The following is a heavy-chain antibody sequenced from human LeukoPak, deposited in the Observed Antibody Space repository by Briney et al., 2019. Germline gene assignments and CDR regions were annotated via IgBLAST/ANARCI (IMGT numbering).Heavy chain of an antibody. CDR1: GGSISSGGYY. CDR3: ARLGSSWYGGLGDY. CDR2: IYYRGST. Sequence: SQTLCLTCTVSGGSISSGGYYWSWIRQHPGKGLGWIGYIYYRGSTYYHPSIKIRVTISVETYKTQFSLKLSSVPAADTTVYYCARLGSSWYGGLGDYWGQGTLVTVSS. D-gene: IGHD6-13*01. J-gene: IGHJ4*02. V-gene: IGHV4-31*03.